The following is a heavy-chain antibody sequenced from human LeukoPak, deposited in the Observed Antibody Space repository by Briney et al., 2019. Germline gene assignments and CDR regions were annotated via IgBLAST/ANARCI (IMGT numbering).Heavy chain of an antibody. CDR1: GYTFTGHY. Sequence: ASVRVSCKASGYTFTGHYMHWVRQAPGQGLEWMGWINPKNAATNYAQKFQGRVTMTRDTSSGTVYMGLSSLSSDNTAVYYCARTLYIAAAPGGLDYWGRGTLVTVSS. V-gene: IGHV1-2*02. D-gene: IGHD6-13*01. J-gene: IGHJ4*02. CDR2: INPKNAAT. CDR3: ARTLYIAAAPGGLDY.